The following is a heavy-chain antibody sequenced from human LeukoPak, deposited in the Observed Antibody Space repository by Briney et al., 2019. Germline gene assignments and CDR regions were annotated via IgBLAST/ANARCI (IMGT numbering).Heavy chain of an antibody. D-gene: IGHD4-17*01. CDR1: GYTFTIYA. Sequence: VASVKVSCKASGYTFTIYAMHWVRQAPGQRLEWMGWMNPNSGNTGYAQKFQGRVTMTRNTSINTAYMELSSLRSEDTAVYYCARAHDDYGDYSYYYGMDVWGQGTTVTVSS. CDR2: MNPNSGNT. CDR3: ARAHDDYGDYSYYYGMDV. J-gene: IGHJ6*02. V-gene: IGHV1-8*02.